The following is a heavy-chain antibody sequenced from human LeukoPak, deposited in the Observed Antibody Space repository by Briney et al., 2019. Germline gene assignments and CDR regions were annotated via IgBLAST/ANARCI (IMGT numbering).Heavy chain of an antibody. CDR3: AKDLTYESSGSVIDN. CDR2: VNWHSTT. D-gene: IGHD3-22*01. J-gene: IGHJ4*02. Sequence: GGSLRLSCAASGFIFEDYTMHWVRQVPGKTLEWVSLVNWHSTTYYADSLKGRFTISRDSSKNSLYLQMDSLRTEDTAFYYCAKDLTYESSGSVIDNWGLGTLVTVSS. V-gene: IGHV3-43*01. CDR1: GFIFEDYT.